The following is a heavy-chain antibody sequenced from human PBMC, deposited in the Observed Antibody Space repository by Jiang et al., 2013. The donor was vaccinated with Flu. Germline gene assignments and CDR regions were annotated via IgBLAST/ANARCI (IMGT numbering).Heavy chain of an antibody. Sequence: SGLVKPSQTLSLTCAVSGASISSGGYSWSWIRQPPGKGLEWIGNIYHSGSTYYNPSLKSRVTISVDRSENQFSLKLRSVTAADTAVYYCARGMVRGHYFYYYTMDAWGQGTTVTVSS. D-gene: IGHD3-10*01. CDR2: IYHSGST. CDR1: GASISSGGYS. J-gene: IGHJ6*02. V-gene: IGHV4-30-2*01. CDR3: ARGMVRGHYFYYYTMDA.